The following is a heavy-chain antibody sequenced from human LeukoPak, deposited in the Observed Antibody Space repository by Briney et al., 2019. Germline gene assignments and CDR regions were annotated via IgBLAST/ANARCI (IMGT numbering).Heavy chain of an antibody. CDR1: AFTFSDNY. J-gene: IGHJ4*02. Sequence: GGSLRLSCAVSAFTFSDNYMTWIRQAPGKGLEWVSYISSSDSIIYYADSVKGRFTISRDNAKNSLYLQMNSLRAEDTAVYYCARDYGGSSPFDYWGQGTLVTVSS. CDR2: ISSSDSII. CDR3: ARDYGGSSPFDY. D-gene: IGHD4-23*01. V-gene: IGHV3-11*04.